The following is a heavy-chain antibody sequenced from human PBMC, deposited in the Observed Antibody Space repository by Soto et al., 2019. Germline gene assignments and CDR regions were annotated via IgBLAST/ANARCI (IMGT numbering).Heavy chain of an antibody. CDR1: GFTVSSYS. Sequence: GVSLRLSCAASGFTVSSYSMIWVRQAPGRGLEWLSAISGNGGNTYYADSVKGRFTISRDNSKNTLFLQMNTLRVEDTAVYYCAKGLGVQLVRYSGYWGQGDLETGSS. CDR2: ISGNGGNT. J-gene: IGHJ4*02. D-gene: IGHD3-9*01. CDR3: AKGLGVQLVRYSGY. V-gene: IGHV3-23*01.